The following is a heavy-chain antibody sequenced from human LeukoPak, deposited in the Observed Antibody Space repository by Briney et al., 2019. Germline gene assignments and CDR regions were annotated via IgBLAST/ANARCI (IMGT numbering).Heavy chain of an antibody. CDR3: ASAYCGGDCYHSLLTD. V-gene: IGHV4-30-2*01. D-gene: IGHD2-21*02. J-gene: IGHJ4*02. CDR1: GVSIGSGGYS. Sequence: SETLSLTCAVSGVSIGSGGYSWSWIRQPPGKGLEWIGYIYHSGSSYYNPSLKSRVTIPMDRSKNQFSLKLTSVTAADTAVYYCASAYCGGDCYHSLLTDWGQGTLVTVSS. CDR2: IYHSGSS.